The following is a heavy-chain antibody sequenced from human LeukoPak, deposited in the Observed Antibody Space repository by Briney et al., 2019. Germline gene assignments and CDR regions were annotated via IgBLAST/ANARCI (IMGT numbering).Heavy chain of an antibody. D-gene: IGHD2-2*01. CDR1: GFTFSSYA. Sequence: GRSLRLSCAASGFTFSSYAMHWVRQAPGKGLEWVAVISYDGSNKYYADSVKGRFTISRDNSKNTLYLQMNSLRAEDTAVYYCAREEVPASYYYYGMDVWGQGTTVTVSS. CDR2: ISYDGSNK. V-gene: IGHV3-30-3*01. CDR3: AREEVPASYYYYGMDV. J-gene: IGHJ6*02.